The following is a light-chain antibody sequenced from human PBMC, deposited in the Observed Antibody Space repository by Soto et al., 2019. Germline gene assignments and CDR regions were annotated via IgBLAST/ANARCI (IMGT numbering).Light chain of an antibody. CDR1: QVVSSY. CDR3: LQYSTWPPLYT. J-gene: IGKJ2*01. Sequence: EIVMTQSPAALSVSRGERVSLTCRASQVVSSYLAWYQQKPGQAPRLLISDASTRATDIPDRFSGSGSGTDFTLTISSLQSSDLAVYYCLQYSTWPPLYTFGQGTKLEIK. V-gene: IGKV3-15*01. CDR2: DAS.